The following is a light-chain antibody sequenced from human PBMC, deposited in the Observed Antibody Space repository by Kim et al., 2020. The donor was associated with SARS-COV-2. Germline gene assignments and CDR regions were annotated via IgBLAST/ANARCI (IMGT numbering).Light chain of an antibody. Sequence: TLSASVGDRVTFTCRASQSISTWLAWYQQKPGRAPKLLIHDASVLESGVPSRFSGSGSGTEFALTISSLQPDDFATYYCQQNDGYFGPGTKVDIK. CDR3: QQNDGY. CDR2: DAS. CDR1: QSISTW. V-gene: IGKV1-5*01. J-gene: IGKJ3*01.